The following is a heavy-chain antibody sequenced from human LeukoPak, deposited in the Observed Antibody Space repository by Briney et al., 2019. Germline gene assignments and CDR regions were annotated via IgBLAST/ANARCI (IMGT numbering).Heavy chain of an antibody. CDR2: INHSGST. CDR3: ASQGGSSTSCYFAY. D-gene: IGHD2-2*01. CDR1: GGSFSGYY. J-gene: IGHJ4*02. V-gene: IGHV4-34*01. Sequence: PSETLSLTCAVYGGSFSGYYWSWIRQPPGKGLEWIGEINHSGSTNYNPSLKSRVTISVDTSKNQFSLKLSSVTAAGTAVYYCASQGGSSTSCYFAYWGQGTLVTVSS.